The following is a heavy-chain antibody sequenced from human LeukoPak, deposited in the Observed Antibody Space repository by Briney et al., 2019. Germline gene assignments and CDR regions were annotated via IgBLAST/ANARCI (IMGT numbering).Heavy chain of an antibody. J-gene: IGHJ4*02. Sequence: GGSLRLSCAASGFTFSSYSMNWVRQAPGKGLEWVSSISSSSSYIYYADSVKGRFTISRDNAKNSLYLQMNSLRAEDTAVYYCARETTVVTPIDCWGQGTLVTVSS. CDR3: ARETTVVTPIDC. CDR1: GFTFSSYS. CDR2: ISSSSSYI. V-gene: IGHV3-21*01. D-gene: IGHD4-23*01.